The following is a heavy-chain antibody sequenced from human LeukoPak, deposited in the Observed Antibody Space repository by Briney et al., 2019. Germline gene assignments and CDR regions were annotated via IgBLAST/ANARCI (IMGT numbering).Heavy chain of an antibody. J-gene: IGHJ4*02. CDR2: ISSSSSYI. CDR1: GFTFSSYS. D-gene: IGHD2-2*02. CDR3: ARPYCSSTSCYTGIGY. Sequence: GGALRLSCAASGFTFSSYSMNWVRQAPGKGLEWVSSISSSSSYIYYADSVKGRFTISRDNAKNSLYLQMNSLRAEDTAVYYCARPYCSSTSCYTGIGYWGQGTLVTVSS. V-gene: IGHV3-21*01.